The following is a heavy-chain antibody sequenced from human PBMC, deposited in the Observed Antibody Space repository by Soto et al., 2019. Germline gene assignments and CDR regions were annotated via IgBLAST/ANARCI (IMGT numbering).Heavy chain of an antibody. CDR3: ARAAYNYGPFDF. Sequence: LSLTCTVSGGSISVYYLSWIRQPAGKGLEWVGHIYTSGTTNYDPSLKSRVSMSRDTSQTQFSLKLNYVTAADTAVYYCARAAYNYGPFDFWDQGILVAVSA. D-gene: IGHD5-18*01. V-gene: IGHV4-4*07. CDR1: GGSISVYY. CDR2: IYTSGTT. J-gene: IGHJ4*02.